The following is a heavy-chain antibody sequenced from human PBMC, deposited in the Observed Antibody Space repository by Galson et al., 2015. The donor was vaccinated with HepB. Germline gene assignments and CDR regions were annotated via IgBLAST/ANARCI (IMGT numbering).Heavy chain of an antibody. CDR3: ARVAHADYGDHAHFDY. D-gene: IGHD4/OR15-4a*01. V-gene: IGHV3-11*06. CDR2: ISSNTIYT. Sequence: SLRLSCAASGFTFSDYYMTWIRQAPGKGLEWLSYISSNTIYTNYADSVKGRFNISRDNVKNSAYLQMNSLRAEDTALYYCARVAHADYGDHAHFDYWGPGTLVTVSS. J-gene: IGHJ4*02. CDR1: GFTFSDYY.